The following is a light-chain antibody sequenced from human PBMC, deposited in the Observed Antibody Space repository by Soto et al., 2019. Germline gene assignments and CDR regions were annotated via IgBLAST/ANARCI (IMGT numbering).Light chain of an antibody. J-gene: IGKJ1*01. CDR3: QQYDSYSWT. V-gene: IGKV1-5*03. Sequence: DIQMTQSPSTLSAFVGDRVTITCRSSQSISSWLAWYQQKPGKARKLLVYQASTLESGVPLRFSGSGSGTEFTLTINSLQSDDFATYYCQQYDSYSWTFGQGTKVDIK. CDR2: QAS. CDR1: QSISSW.